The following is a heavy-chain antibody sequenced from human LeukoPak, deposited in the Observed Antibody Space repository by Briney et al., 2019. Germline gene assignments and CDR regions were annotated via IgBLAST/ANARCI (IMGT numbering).Heavy chain of an antibody. J-gene: IGHJ6*03. Sequence: GGSLRLSCAASGFTFSSYSMNWVRQAPGKGLEWVSSISSNSSNIYYADSVKGRFTISRDNTKNSLYPQMNSLRAEDTAVYYCAREQVLRWAGAHYYYMDVWGKGTTVTVSS. CDR1: GFTFSSYS. V-gene: IGHV3-21*01. CDR3: AREQVLRWAGAHYYYMDV. CDR2: ISSNSSNI. D-gene: IGHD4-23*01.